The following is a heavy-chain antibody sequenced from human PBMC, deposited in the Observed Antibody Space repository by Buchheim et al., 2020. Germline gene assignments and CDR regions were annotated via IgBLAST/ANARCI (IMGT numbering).Heavy chain of an antibody. Sequence: EVQLVESGGDLVQPGGSLRLSCAASGFTFSTYAMSWVRQAPGKGLEWVSTISSSGGSTFYADSVKGRFTISRDNSQNTLLLQIKSLRAEDTAVFYCAKRLGIEAGEGYDMDVWGQGTT. V-gene: IGHV3-23*04. D-gene: IGHD6-19*01. CDR3: AKRLGIEAGEGYDMDV. CDR1: GFTFSTYA. CDR2: ISSSGGST. J-gene: IGHJ6*02.